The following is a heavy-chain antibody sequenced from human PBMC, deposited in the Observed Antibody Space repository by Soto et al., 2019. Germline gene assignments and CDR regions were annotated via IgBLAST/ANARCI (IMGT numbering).Heavy chain of an antibody. V-gene: IGHV3-30*18. CDR2: ISYDGRNK. CDR3: AKDFYYGSGTIHNWFDL. Sequence: HPGGSLRLSCAACGFTFSSYGMHWVRQAPGKGLEWVAVISYDGRNKYYADSVKGRFTISRDNSKNTLYLQMNSLRAEDTAVYYCAKDFYYGSGTIHNWFDLWGQGPLVTVSS. J-gene: IGHJ5*02. D-gene: IGHD3-10*01. CDR1: GFTFSSYG.